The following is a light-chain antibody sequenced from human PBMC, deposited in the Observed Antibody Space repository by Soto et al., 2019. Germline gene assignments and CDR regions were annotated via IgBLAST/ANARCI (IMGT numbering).Light chain of an antibody. V-gene: IGKV1-9*01. CDR1: QGIANF. J-gene: IGKJ3*01. CDR3: QQLNSFPIP. CDR2: GAS. Sequence: IQLTQFPSSLSASVGDRVTISCRASQGIANFLAWYQQKPGKAPKLLIYGASTLQSGVPSRFSGSGSGTDFTLTISSLQPGDFATYYCQQLNSFPIPFGPGTKVDIK.